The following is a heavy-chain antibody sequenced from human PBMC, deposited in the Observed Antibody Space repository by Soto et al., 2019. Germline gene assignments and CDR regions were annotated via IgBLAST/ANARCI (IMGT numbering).Heavy chain of an antibody. Sequence: GGSLRLSCAASGFTFSSYGMHWVRQAPGKGLEWVAVIWYDGSNKYYADSVKGRFTISRDNSKNTMYLQMNSLRAEDTAVYYCASFPLFIAAAGTGTGGDAFDIWGQGTMVTVSS. V-gene: IGHV3-33*01. J-gene: IGHJ3*02. CDR3: ASFPLFIAAAGTGTGGDAFDI. D-gene: IGHD6-13*01. CDR2: IWYDGSNK. CDR1: GFTFSSYG.